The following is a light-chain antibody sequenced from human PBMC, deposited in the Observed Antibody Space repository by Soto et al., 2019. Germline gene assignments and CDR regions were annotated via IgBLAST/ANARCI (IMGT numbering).Light chain of an antibody. CDR3: LQSNTYSPGA. CDR1: QNIGTW. CDR2: KAS. Sequence: DIQMTQSPSTLSASVGDRVTITCRASQNIGTWLTWFQQKPGKAPKLLISKASTLESGVPSRFGGSGSGTEFTLTISSLQPDDFATYYCLQSNTYSPGAFGQGTKVEIK. J-gene: IGKJ1*01. V-gene: IGKV1-5*03.